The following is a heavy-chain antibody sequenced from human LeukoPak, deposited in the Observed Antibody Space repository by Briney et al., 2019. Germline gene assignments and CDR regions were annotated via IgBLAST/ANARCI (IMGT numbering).Heavy chain of an antibody. V-gene: IGHV1-58*02. CDR1: GFTFTSSA. CDR3: AAVRGGNSYYYYGMDV. CDR2: IVVGSGNT. D-gene: IGHD4-23*01. Sequence: SVKVSCKASGFTFTSSAMQWVRQARGQRLEWIGWIVVGSGNTNYAQKFQERVTITRDMFTSTAYMELSSLRSEDTAVYYCAAVRGGNSYYYYGMDVWGQGTTVTVSS. J-gene: IGHJ6*02.